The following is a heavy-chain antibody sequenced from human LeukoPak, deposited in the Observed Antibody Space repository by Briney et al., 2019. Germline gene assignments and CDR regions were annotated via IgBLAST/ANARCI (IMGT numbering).Heavy chain of an antibody. CDR3: ARATSSGWYGSYFDY. J-gene: IGHJ4*02. CDR2: IYYSGST. Sequence: PSETLSLTCTVSGGSISSYYWSWIRQPPGKGLEWIGYIYYSGSTNYNPSLKSRVTISVDTSKNQFSLKLSSVTAADTAVYCCARATSSGWYGSYFDYWGQGTLVTVSS. CDR1: GGSISSYY. V-gene: IGHV4-59*01. D-gene: IGHD6-19*01.